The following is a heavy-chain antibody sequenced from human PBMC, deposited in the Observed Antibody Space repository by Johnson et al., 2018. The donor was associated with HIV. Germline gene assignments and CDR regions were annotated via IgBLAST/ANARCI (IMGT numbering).Heavy chain of an antibody. CDR1: GFTFSSNE. CDR3: ARSDIILVRGGAFDI. J-gene: IGHJ3*02. CDR2: IKEDGSEK. D-gene: IGHD3-10*01. V-gene: IGHV3-7*01. Sequence: VQLVESGGGVVQPGRSLRLSCAASGFTFSSNEMSWVRQATGKGLEWVANIKEDGSEKYYVDSVKGRFTISRDNAKNSLYLQMKSLRAEDTAVYYCARSDIILVRGGAFDIWGQGTVVTVSS.